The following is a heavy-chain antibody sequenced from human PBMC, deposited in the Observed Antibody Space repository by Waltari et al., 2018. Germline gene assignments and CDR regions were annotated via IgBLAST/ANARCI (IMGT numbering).Heavy chain of an antibody. CDR3: ASEMTTVTDRTSYGMDV. CDR2: IYYSGST. D-gene: IGHD4-4*01. CDR1: GGSISSGDYY. Sequence: QVQLQESGPGLVKPSQTLSLTCTVSGGSISSGDYYWSWIRQPPGKGLEWIGYIYYSGSTYSNPSLKSRVTRSVDTSKNQFSLKLSSVTAADTAVYYCASEMTTVTDRTSYGMDVWGQGTTVTVSS. V-gene: IGHV4-30-4*08. J-gene: IGHJ6*02.